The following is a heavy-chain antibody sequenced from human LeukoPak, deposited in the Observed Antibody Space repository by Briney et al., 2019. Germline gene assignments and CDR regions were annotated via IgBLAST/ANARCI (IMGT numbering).Heavy chain of an antibody. CDR1: GYSFTSYW. J-gene: IGHJ4*02. D-gene: IGHD6-13*01. CDR2: IYPGDSDT. Sequence: GESLKISCKGSGYSFTSYWIGWVRQMPGKGLEWMGIIYPGDSDTRHSPSFQGQVTISADKSISTAYPQWSSLKASDTAVYYCLIAAAGAFDYWGQGTLVTVSS. V-gene: IGHV5-51*01. CDR3: LIAAAGAFDY.